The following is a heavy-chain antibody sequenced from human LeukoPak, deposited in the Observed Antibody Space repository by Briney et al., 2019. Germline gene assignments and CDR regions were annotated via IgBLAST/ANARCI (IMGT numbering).Heavy chain of an antibody. D-gene: IGHD5-12*01. V-gene: IGHV4-34*01. J-gene: IGHJ4*02. CDR1: GGSFSGYY. CDR3: AIRGGYAFDY. CDR2: INHSGST. Sequence: PSETLSLTCAVYGGSFSGYYWSWIRQPPGKGLEWIGEINHSGSTNYNPSLKSRVTISVDTSKNQFSLKLSSVTAADTAVYYCAIRGGYAFDYWGQGTLVTVSS.